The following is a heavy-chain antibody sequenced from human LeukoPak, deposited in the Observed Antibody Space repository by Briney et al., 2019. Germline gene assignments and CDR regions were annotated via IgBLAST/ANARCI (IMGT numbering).Heavy chain of an antibody. CDR2: ISGSGGST. CDR1: GFTFSSYA. Sequence: GGSLRLSCAASGFTFSSYAMSWVRQAPGKGLEWVSAISGSGGSTYYADTVKGRFTISRDNSKNTLYLQMNSLRAEDTAVYYCAKSVGSGSYPRDFDYWGQGTLVTVSS. D-gene: IGHD3-10*01. J-gene: IGHJ4*02. V-gene: IGHV3-23*01. CDR3: AKSVGSGSYPRDFDY.